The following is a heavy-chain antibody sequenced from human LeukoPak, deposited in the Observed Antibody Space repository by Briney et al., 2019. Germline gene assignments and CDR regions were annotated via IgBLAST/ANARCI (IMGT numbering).Heavy chain of an antibody. CDR3: VKEATSYYDY. V-gene: IGHV3-64D*06. J-gene: IGHJ4*02. Sequence: PGGSLRLSCTAPGFSLSVFPLHWGRQAPGPGLQYVSAISKNGESTYYADSVKGRVTISRDNTRNTLYLQMTSLRVEDTAVYYCVKEATSYYDYWGQGTLITVSS. D-gene: IGHD3-9*01. CDR2: ISKNGEST. CDR1: GFSLSVFP.